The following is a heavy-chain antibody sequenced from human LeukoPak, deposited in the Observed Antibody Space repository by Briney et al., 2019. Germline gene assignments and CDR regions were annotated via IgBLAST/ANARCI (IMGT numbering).Heavy chain of an antibody. V-gene: IGHV3-23*01. J-gene: IGHJ4*02. CDR3: ARFSWSIDY. CDR2: ISDSGGST. D-gene: IGHD3-3*01. Sequence: QAGGSLRLSCAASGFTFSSYAMSWVRQAPGKGLEWVSAISDSGGSTFYADSVKGRFTISRDNSKNTLYLQMNSLRAEDTAVYYCARFSWSIDYWGQGTLVTVSS. CDR1: GFTFSSYA.